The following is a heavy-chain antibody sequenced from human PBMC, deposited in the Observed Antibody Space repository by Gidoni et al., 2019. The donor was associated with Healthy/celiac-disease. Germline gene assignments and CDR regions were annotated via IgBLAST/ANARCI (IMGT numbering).Heavy chain of an antibody. CDR1: AFTFSSYG. J-gene: IGHJ5*02. Sequence: QVQLVESGGGVVPPGRSLRLSCAASAFTFSSYGMHWVRQTPGKGLEWVAVISKDGSNKYYADSVKGRFTISRDNSKNTLYLQMSSRRAEDTAVYYCASRIAARQAWGQGTLVTVSS. CDR3: ASRIAARQA. V-gene: IGHV3-30*03. CDR2: ISKDGSNK. D-gene: IGHD6-6*01.